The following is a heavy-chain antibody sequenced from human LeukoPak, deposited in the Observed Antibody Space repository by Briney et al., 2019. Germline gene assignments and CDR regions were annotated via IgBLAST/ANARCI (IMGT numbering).Heavy chain of an antibody. D-gene: IGHD6-13*01. J-gene: IGHJ4*02. CDR3: TTQQHLVGFDY. V-gene: IGHV3-49*04. CDR2: IRSKAYGGTT. CDR1: GFTFGDYA. Sequence: GGSLRLSCTTSGFTFGDYAMSWVRQAPGKGLEWVGFIRSKAYGGTTEYAASVKGRFTISRDDSKSIDYLQMNSLKTEDTAVYYCTTQQHLVGFDYWGQGTLVTASS.